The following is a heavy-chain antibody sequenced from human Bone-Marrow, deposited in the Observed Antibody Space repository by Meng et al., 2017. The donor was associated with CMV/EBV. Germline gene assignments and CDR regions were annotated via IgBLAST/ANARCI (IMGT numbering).Heavy chain of an antibody. Sequence: GESLKISCAASGFTFSSYSMNWVRQAPGKGLEWVSSISSSSSYIYYADSVKGRFTISRDNAKNSLYLQMNSLRAEDTAVYYCARVSPIAARPHYYYYGMDVWGQGTTVTVSS. D-gene: IGHD6-6*01. V-gene: IGHV3-21*01. CDR3: ARVSPIAARPHYYYYGMDV. CDR1: GFTFSSYS. J-gene: IGHJ6*02. CDR2: ISSSSSYI.